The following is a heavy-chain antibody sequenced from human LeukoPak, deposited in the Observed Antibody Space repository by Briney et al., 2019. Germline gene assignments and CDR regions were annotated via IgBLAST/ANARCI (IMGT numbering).Heavy chain of an antibody. V-gene: IGHV3-53*01. D-gene: IGHD3-3*01. J-gene: IGHJ3*02. CDR1: GFTVSSNY. CDR3: ARGSGLAAFDI. CDR2: IYSGGST. Sequence: GGSLRLSCAASGFTVSSNYMSWVRQAPGKGLEWVSVIYSGGSTYYADSVKGRFIISRDNSKNTLYLQMNSLRAEDTAVYYCARGSGLAAFDIWGQGTMVTVSS.